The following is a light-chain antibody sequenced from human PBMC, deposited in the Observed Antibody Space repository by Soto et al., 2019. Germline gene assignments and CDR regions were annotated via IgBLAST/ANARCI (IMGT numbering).Light chain of an antibody. CDR2: EVD. CDR3: SAYAGGNIVL. CDR1: GGDIGRYDF. Sequence: QSALTQPPSASGSPGQSVTISCSGTGGDIGRYDFVSWYQQYPGKVPKLLIYEVDKRPSGVPDRFSGSKSGDRASLTVSGLRPEDEADYHCSAYAGGNIVLLGGGTKVTVL. V-gene: IGLV2-8*01. J-gene: IGLJ2*01.